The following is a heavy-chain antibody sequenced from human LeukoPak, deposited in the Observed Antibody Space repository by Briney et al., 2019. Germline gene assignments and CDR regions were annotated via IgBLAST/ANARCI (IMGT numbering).Heavy chain of an antibody. D-gene: IGHD2-2*01. CDR2: ISGSGGST. CDR3: ANGPAPGGYYYYGMDV. J-gene: IGHJ6*02. CDR1: GFTLSSYA. V-gene: IGHV3-23*01. Sequence: PGGSLRLSCAASGFTLSSYAMSWVRQAPGKGLEWVSAISGSGGSTYYADSVKGRFTISRDNSKDTLYLQMNSLRAEDTAVYYCANGPAPGGYYYYGMDVWGQGTTVTVSS.